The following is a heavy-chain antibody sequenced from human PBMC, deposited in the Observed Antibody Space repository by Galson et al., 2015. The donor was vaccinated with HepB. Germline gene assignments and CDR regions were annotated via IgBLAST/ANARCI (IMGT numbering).Heavy chain of an antibody. V-gene: IGHV5-51*01. D-gene: IGHD1-1*01. J-gene: IGHJ4*02. CDR2: INPDNSDT. Sequence: QSGAEVKKPGESLKISCRGSAYTFSNRWIAWVRQMPGKGLEWVGIINPDNSDTQYSPSFQGQVTISADKSITTAYLQWSSLRASDAAMYYCASRTNDVSDGTYVDYWGQGTLVTVSS. CDR3: ASRTNDVSDGTYVDY. CDR1: AYTFSNRW.